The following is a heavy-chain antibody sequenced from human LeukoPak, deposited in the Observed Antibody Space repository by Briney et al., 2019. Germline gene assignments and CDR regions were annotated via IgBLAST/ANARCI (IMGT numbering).Heavy chain of an antibody. CDR3: ARDSGVITPFDY. CDR2: ISSSSSYI. J-gene: IGHJ4*02. Sequence: GGSLRLSCAASGFTFSSYSMNWVRQAPGKGLEWVSSISSSSSYIYYADSVKGRFTISRDNAKNSLYLQMNSLRAEDTAVYYCARDSGVITPFDYWGQGTLVTVSS. CDR1: GFTFSSYS. V-gene: IGHV3-21*01. D-gene: IGHD3-22*01.